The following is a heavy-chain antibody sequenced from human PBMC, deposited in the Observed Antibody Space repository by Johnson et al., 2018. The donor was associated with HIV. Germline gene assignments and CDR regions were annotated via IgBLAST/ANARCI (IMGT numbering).Heavy chain of an antibody. CDR1: GITVSSNY. D-gene: IGHD6-13*01. J-gene: IGHJ3*02. V-gene: IGHV3-66*02. CDR3: AKDEAQTLAAAGRDAFNM. Sequence: VQLVESGGGLAQPGGSLRLSCAASGITVSSNYMSWVRQAPGKGLEWGSVIFTVGDVYYADSVKGRFTISRDNSKNTLYLQMNSLRAEDTAVYYCAKDEAQTLAAAGRDAFNMWGRGTKVTVSS. CDR2: IFTVGDV.